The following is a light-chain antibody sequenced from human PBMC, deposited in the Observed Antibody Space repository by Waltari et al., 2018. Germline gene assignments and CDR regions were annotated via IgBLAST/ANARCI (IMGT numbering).Light chain of an antibody. Sequence: QSALTQPASVSGSPGQSITVSCTGTSSDVGGFNFVSWYQQQPGKAPKLMIFDVTNRPSGVSNRFSGSKAGNTASLTISGLQAEDEAEYYCSSYTSSRTNVFGSGTKVTVL. J-gene: IGLJ6*01. CDR1: SSDVGGFNF. V-gene: IGLV2-14*03. CDR2: DVT. CDR3: SSYTSSRTNV.